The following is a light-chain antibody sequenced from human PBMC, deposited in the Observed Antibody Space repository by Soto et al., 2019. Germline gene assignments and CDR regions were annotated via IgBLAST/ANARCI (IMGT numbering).Light chain of an antibody. J-gene: IGKJ2*01. Sequence: DIQLTQSPSTLSASVGDRVTITCRASQTFGLYLAWYQQKAGKAPKLLIYKASSLESGVPSRFRGSGSGTEFTLTISSLQPDDFATYYCQQYNSYQYTFGQGTKLEIK. CDR3: QQYNSYQYT. V-gene: IGKV1-5*03. CDR2: KAS. CDR1: QTFGLY.